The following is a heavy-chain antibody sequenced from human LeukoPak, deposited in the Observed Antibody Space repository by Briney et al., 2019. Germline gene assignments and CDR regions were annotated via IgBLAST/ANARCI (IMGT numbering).Heavy chain of an antibody. V-gene: IGHV3-9*01. CDR2: ISWNSGSI. CDR1: GFTFDDYA. J-gene: IGHJ4*02. D-gene: IGHD3-10*01. CDR3: AKAYGSGSYSPYYFDY. Sequence: GGSLRLSCAACGFTFDDYAMHLVRQAPGKGLEWVSGISWNSGSIGYADSVKGRFTISRDNAKNSLYLQMNSLRAEDTALYYCAKAYGSGSYSPYYFDYWGQGTLVTVSS.